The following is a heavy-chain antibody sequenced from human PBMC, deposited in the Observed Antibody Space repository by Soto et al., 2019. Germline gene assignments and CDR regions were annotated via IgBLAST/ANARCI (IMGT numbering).Heavy chain of an antibody. CDR2: INHSGST. Sequence: LSLTCAVYGGSFSGYYWSWIRQPPGKGLEWIGEINHSGSTNYNPSLKSRVTISVDTSKNQLSLKLSSVTAADTAVYYCARTQDILTGYYILDPWGQGTLVTVSS. CDR3: ARTQDILTGYYILDP. D-gene: IGHD3-9*01. J-gene: IGHJ5*02. CDR1: GGSFSGYY. V-gene: IGHV4-34*01.